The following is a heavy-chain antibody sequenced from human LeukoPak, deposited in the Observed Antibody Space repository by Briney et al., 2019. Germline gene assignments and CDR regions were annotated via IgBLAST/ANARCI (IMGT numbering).Heavy chain of an antibody. CDR1: GFTFSSYA. CDR3: AKDVRYCTNGVCYTAYFDY. D-gene: IGHD2-8*01. J-gene: IGHJ4*02. CDR2: ISGSGGST. Sequence: GGSLRLSCAASGFTFSSYAMSWVRQAPGKGLEWVSAISGSGGSTYYADSVKGRFTISRDNSKNTLYLQMNSLRAEDTAVYYCAKDVRYCTNGVCYTAYFDYWGQGTLVTVSS. V-gene: IGHV3-23*01.